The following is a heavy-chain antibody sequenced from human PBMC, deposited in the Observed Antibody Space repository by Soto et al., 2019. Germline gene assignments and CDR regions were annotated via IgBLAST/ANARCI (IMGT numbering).Heavy chain of an antibody. D-gene: IGHD4-17*01. V-gene: IGHV4-59*08. J-gene: IGHJ4*02. Sequence: PSETLSLTCTVSGGSISSYYWSWIRQPPGKGLEWIGYIYYSGSTNYNPSLKSRVTISVDTSKNQFSLKLSSVTAADTAVYYCARGDYDGEGYWGRGTLVTVSS. CDR1: GGSISSYY. CDR2: IYYSGST. CDR3: ARGDYDGEGY.